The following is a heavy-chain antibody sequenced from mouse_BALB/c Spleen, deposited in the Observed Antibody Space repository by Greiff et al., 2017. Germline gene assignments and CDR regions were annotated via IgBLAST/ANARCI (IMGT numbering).Heavy chain of an antibody. D-gene: IGHD2-1*01. V-gene: IGHV3-2*02. Sequence: EVKVEESGPGLVKPSQSLSLTCTVTGYSITSDYAWNWIRQFPGNKLEWMGYISYSGSTSYNPSLKSRISITRDTSKNQFFLQLNSVTTEDTATYYCARDGNFWFAYWGQGTLVTVSA. J-gene: IGHJ3*01. CDR3: ARDGNFWFAY. CDR2: ISYSGST. CDR1: GYSITSDYA.